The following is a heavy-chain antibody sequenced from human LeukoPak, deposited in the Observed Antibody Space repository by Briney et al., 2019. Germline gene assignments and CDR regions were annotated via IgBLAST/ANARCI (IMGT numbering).Heavy chain of an antibody. CDR2: IYYSGST. CDR1: GGSISSYY. Sequence: PSETLSLTCTVSGGSISSYYWSWIRQPPGKGLEWIGYIYYSGSTNYNPSLKSRVTISVDTSKNQFSLKLSSVTAADTAVYYCARHVVGGTNYFDYWGQETLVTVSS. CDR3: ARHVVGGTNYFDY. J-gene: IGHJ4*02. V-gene: IGHV4-59*08. D-gene: IGHD1-26*01.